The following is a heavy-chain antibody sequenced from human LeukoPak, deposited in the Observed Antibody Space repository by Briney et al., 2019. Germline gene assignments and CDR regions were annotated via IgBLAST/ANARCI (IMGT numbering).Heavy chain of an antibody. CDR3: AKDGVDYGDYGDY. D-gene: IGHD4-17*01. CDR1: GFTFSSYA. Sequence: GGSLRLSCAASGFTFSSYAMSWVRQAPGKGLEWVSAISGSAGSTHYADSVKGRFTISRDNSKNTLYLQMNSLRAEDTAVYYCAKDGVDYGDYGDYWGQGTLVTVSS. J-gene: IGHJ4*02. V-gene: IGHV3-23*01. CDR2: ISGSAGST.